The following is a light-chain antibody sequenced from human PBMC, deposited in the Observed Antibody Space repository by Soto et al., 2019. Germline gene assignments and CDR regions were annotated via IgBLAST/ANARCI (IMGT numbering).Light chain of an antibody. CDR2: ENN. CDR1: SSNIENNY. CDR3: GTWDSSLSVVV. V-gene: IGLV1-51*02. J-gene: IGLJ7*01. Sequence: QAVVTQPPSVSAAPGQKVTISCSGSSSNIENNYVSWYQQLPGTAPKLLIYENNKRPSGIPDRFSGSKSGTSATLGITGLQTGDEADYYCGTWDSSLSVVVFGGGTQLTVL.